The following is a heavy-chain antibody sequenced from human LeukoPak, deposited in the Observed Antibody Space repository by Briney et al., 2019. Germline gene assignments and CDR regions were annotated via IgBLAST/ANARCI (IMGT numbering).Heavy chain of an antibody. D-gene: IGHD4-17*01. J-gene: IGHJ4*02. CDR1: GYTFTSYY. Sequence: GASVKVSCKASGYTFTSYYMHWVRQAPGQGLEWMGIINPSGGSTSYAQKFQGRVTMTRDTSTSTVYMELSSLRSEDTAVYYCASSTTVTPADYWGQGTLVTVSS. CDR2: INPSGGST. V-gene: IGHV1-46*01. CDR3: ASSTTVTPADY.